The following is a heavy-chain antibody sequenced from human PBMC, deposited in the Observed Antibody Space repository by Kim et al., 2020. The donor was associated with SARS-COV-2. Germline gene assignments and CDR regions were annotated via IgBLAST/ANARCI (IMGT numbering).Heavy chain of an antibody. CDR2: IIPIFGTA. CDR1: GGTFSSYA. Sequence: SVKVSCKASGGTFSSYAISWVRQAPGQGLEWMGGIIPIFGTANYAQKFQGRVTITADESTSTAYMELSSLRSEDTAVYYCARRDIVVVPAAMNGYYYGMDVWGQGTTVTVSS. V-gene: IGHV1-69*13. J-gene: IGHJ6*02. CDR3: ARRDIVVVPAAMNGYYYGMDV. D-gene: IGHD2-2*01.